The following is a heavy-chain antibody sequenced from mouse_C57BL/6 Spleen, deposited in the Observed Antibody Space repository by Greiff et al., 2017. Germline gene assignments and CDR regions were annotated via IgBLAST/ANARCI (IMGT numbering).Heavy chain of an antibody. V-gene: IGHV1-15*01. CDR2: IDPDTGGT. CDR1: GYTFTDYE. J-gene: IGHJ2*01. Sequence: LQESGADLVRPGASVTLSCKASGYTFTDYEMHWVRQTPVHGLEWIGSIDPDTGGTAYTQKFKGQAILTADNSSSTAYLELRSLISEDSAVYYCTGGTGTLFDYWGQGTTRTVSS. CDR3: TGGTGTLFDY. D-gene: IGHD4-1*01.